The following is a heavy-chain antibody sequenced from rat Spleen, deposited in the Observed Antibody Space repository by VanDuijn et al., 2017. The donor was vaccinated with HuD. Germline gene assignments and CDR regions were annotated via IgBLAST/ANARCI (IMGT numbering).Heavy chain of an antibody. V-gene: IGHV2S63*01. CDR2: ISSGGST. CDR3: TIWMYTTDYYYTAGGYVMDA. D-gene: IGHD1-6*01. J-gene: IGHJ4*01. CDR1: GFSLTDYS. Sequence: VQLKESGPGLVQPSQTLSLACTVSGFSLTDYSVHWVRQPPGKGLEWIAAISSGGSTAYNSALKSRLNISRDTSKNQVFLKMNSLQTDDTAIYYCTIWMYTTDYYYTAGGYVMDAWGQGASVTVSS.